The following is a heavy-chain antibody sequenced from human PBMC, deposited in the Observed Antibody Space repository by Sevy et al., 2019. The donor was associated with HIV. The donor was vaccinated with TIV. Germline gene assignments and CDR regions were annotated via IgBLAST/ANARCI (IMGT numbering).Heavy chain of an antibody. CDR1: GASISRSYW. V-gene: IGHV4-4*02. Sequence: SETLSLTCSVSGASISRSYWWTWVRQSPGKGLEWIGEVYHSGTTNYNPSLKSRVSISVDTSKNPFSLKLTSVTAADTAIYFCARKHTYSAFWPHFFDYWGQGTLVTVSS. CDR3: ARKHTYSAFWPHFFDY. J-gene: IGHJ4*02. D-gene: IGHD3-3*01. CDR2: VYHSGTT.